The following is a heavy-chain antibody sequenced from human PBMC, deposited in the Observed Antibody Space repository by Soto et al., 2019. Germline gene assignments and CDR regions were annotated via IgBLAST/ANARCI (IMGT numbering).Heavy chain of an antibody. D-gene: IGHD3-3*01. CDR1: GFTFSSYA. CDR2: ISGSGGST. CDR3: AKDSSKFYDFWSGYLNWFDP. J-gene: IGHJ5*02. V-gene: IGHV3-23*01. Sequence: GSLRLSCAASGFTFSSYAMSWVRQAPGKGLEWVSAISGSGGSTYYADSVKGRFTISRDNSKNTLYLQMNSLRAEDTAVYYCAKDSSKFYDFWSGYLNWFDPWGQGTLVTVSS.